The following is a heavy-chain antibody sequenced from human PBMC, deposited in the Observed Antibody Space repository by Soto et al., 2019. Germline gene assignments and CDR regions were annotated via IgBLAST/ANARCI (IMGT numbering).Heavy chain of an antibody. D-gene: IGHD3-22*01. J-gene: IGHJ5*02. Sequence: EASVKFYCKASGYTFTSYYMHWVRQAPGQGLEWMGIINPSGSTIYYADSVKGRFTISRDNAKNSLYLQMNSLRAEDTAVYYCARDMVDDSGYGYYYDSSGYEPWGQGTLVTVSS. CDR1: GYTFTSYY. V-gene: IGHV1-46*04. CDR3: ARDMVDDSGYGYYYDSSGYEP. CDR2: INPSGSTI.